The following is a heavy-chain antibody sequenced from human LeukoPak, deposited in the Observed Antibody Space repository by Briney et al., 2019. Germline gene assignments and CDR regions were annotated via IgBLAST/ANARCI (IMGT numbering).Heavy chain of an antibody. J-gene: IGHJ3*02. CDR3: ARGKAVDAFDI. CDR1: GFTFSSYW. Sequence: GGSLRLSCAASGFTFSSYWMSWVRQAPGKGLEWVANIKQDGSEKYYVDSVKGRFTISRDNAKNPLYLQMNSLRAEDTAVYYCARGKAVDAFDIWGQGTMVTVSS. V-gene: IGHV3-7*01. CDR2: IKQDGSEK.